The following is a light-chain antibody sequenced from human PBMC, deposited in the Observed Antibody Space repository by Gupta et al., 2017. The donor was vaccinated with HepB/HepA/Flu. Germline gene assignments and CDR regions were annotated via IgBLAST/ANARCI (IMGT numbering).Light chain of an antibody. J-gene: IGKJ2*01. CDR2: WAS. V-gene: IGKV4-1*01. CDR3: QQDYSTQV. Sequence: DIVMTQSPDSLAVSLGERATINCKSSQSVLYSSNNKNYLAWYQQKPGQPPKLLIYWASTREYGVPDRFSGSGSGTDFTLTISRRQAEDVAVYYWQQDYSTQVFGQGTKLEIK. CDR1: QSVLYSSNNKNY.